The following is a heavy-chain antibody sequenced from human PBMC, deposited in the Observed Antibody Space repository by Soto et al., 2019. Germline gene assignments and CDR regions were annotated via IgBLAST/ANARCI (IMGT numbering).Heavy chain of an antibody. D-gene: IGHD6-13*01. CDR1: GFTFSSRW. J-gene: IGHJ4*02. CDR2: IKQDENGK. CDR3: ATHDGPAAAGLVLDF. V-gene: IGHV3-7*02. Sequence: EVQLVESGGGLVQPGGSLRLSCEASGFTFSSRWMTWVRQGPGKGLEWVANIKQDENGKDYVDSVKGRFTISRYNAKNSLYLQINSLRAEDTAVYYCATHDGPAAAGLVLDFWGQGTLVTVSS.